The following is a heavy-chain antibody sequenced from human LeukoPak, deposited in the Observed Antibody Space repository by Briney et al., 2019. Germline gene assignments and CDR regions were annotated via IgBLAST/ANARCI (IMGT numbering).Heavy chain of an antibody. D-gene: IGHD3-3*01. V-gene: IGHV3-15*01. J-gene: IGHJ4*02. CDR3: TTDSRPNEDFWREILDMGFDY. CDR1: GFTFSNAW. Sequence: GGSLRLSCAASGFTFSNAWMSWVRQAPGKGLEWVGRIIRKTDGGTTDYAAPVKGRFTISRDDSKNTLYLQMNRLKTEDTAVYYCTTDSRPNEDFWREILDMGFDYWGQGTLVTVSS. CDR2: IIRKTDGGTT.